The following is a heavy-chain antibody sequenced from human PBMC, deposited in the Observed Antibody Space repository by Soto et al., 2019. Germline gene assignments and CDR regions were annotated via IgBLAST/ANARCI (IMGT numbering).Heavy chain of an antibody. J-gene: IGHJ4*02. CDR1: GGTFSSYA. CDR3: ARTSGIEWELMFSDY. V-gene: IGHV1-46*01. Sequence: ASVKVSCKASGGTFSSYAISWVRQAPGQGLEWMGIINPSGGSTSYAQKFQGRVTMTRDTSTSTVYMELSSLRSEDTALYYCARTSGIEWELMFSDYWGQGTLVTVSS. D-gene: IGHD1-26*01. CDR2: INPSGGST.